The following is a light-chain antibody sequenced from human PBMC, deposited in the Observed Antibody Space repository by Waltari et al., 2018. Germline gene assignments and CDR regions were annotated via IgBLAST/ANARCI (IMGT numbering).Light chain of an antibody. CDR2: GAS. CDR1: RDISNF. CDR3: QQYHSYPPT. V-gene: IGKV1-16*02. Sequence: DIQMTQSPSSLSASVGDRFTPHWPAHRDISNFLGWFQQKPGKAPKSLIYGASRLQSGVPSKFSGSGSGTDFTLTITSLQPEDFATYYCQQYHSYPPTFGPGTKVDVK. J-gene: IGKJ3*01.